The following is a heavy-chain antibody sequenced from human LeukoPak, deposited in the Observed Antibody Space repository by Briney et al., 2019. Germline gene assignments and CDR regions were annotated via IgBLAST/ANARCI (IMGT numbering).Heavy chain of an antibody. D-gene: IGHD3-22*01. J-gene: IGHJ3*02. CDR1: GVSITSYY. CDR3: ARDRYYYDSSGDAFDI. V-gene: IGHV4-4*07. Sequence: SETLSLTCTVSGVSITSYYWSWIRQPAGEGLEWIGRVYTSGSTNYNPSLKSRVTMSVDTSKNQFSLKLSSVTAADTAVYYCARDRYYYDSSGDAFDIWGQGTMVTVSS. CDR2: VYTSGST.